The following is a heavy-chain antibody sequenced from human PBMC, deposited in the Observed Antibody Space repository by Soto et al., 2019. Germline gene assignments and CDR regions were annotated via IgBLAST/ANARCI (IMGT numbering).Heavy chain of an antibody. CDR3: ARGDSTDCSNGVCSFFYNHDMDV. D-gene: IGHD2-8*01. J-gene: IGHJ6*02. Sequence: GASVKVSCKASGYSFTDYHIHWVRQAPGQGLEWLGRINPKSGGTSTAQKFQGWVTMTTDTSISTASMALTRLTSDDTAIYSCARGDSTDCSNGVCSFFYNHDMDVWGQGTTVTVSS. CDR1: GYSFTDYH. V-gene: IGHV1-2*04. CDR2: INPKSGGT.